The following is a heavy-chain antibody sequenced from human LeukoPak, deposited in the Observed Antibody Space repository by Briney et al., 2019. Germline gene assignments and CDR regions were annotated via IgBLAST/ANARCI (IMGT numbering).Heavy chain of an antibody. Sequence: GGSLRLSCAASGFPFNTFWMSWVRQAPGKGLEWVANIKQDGSEIYYVDSVRGRFSISRDNAKNSLYLQMNNLRAEDTALYFCARDGYGTGTIFDYWGQGTLVTASS. J-gene: IGHJ4*02. CDR2: IKQDGSEI. D-gene: IGHD1-1*01. V-gene: IGHV3-7*01. CDR1: GFPFNTFW. CDR3: ARDGYGTGTIFDY.